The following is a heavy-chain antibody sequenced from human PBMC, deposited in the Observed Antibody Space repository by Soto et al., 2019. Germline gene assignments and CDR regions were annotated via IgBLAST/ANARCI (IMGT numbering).Heavy chain of an antibody. J-gene: IGHJ4*02. V-gene: IGHV1-3*01. CDR1: GYTFITYA. CDR3: ARGGYGDYPFDY. CDR2: LNPGKGDT. Sequence: SVKVSCKSSGYTFITYAMHWVRQAPGQRPEWMGWLNPGKGDTKYSQRFQGRVTITRDTSATTAYMQLSSLKSEDTAVYYCARGGYGDYPFDYWGQGTLVTVSS. D-gene: IGHD4-17*01.